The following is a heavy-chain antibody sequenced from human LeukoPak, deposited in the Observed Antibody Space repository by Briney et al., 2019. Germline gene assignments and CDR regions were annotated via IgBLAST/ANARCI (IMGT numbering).Heavy chain of an antibody. CDR2: IIPIFGTA. CDR1: GGTFSSYV. J-gene: IGHJ6*04. CDR3: ARSFKVVRGVIDYYYYGMDV. Sequence: GASVTVSCKASGGTFSSYVISWVRQAPGQGLAWMGGIIPIFGTANYAQKFQGRVTITADKSTSTAYMELSSLRSEDTAVYYCARSFKVVRGVIDYYYYGMDVWGKGTTVTVSS. V-gene: IGHV1-69*06. D-gene: IGHD3-10*01.